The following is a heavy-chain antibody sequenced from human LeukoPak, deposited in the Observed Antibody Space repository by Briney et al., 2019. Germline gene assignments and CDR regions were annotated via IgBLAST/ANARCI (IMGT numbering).Heavy chain of an antibody. Sequence: SETLSLTCTVSGGSISSYYWSWIRQPPGKGLEWIGNIYHSGSTYYNPSLKSRVTISVDRSKNQFSLKLSSVTAADTAVYYCARVRYRPDYYYYYMDVWGKGTTVTVSS. D-gene: IGHD3-16*02. CDR2: IYHSGST. J-gene: IGHJ6*03. CDR1: GGSISSYY. CDR3: ARVRYRPDYYYYYMDV. V-gene: IGHV4-59*12.